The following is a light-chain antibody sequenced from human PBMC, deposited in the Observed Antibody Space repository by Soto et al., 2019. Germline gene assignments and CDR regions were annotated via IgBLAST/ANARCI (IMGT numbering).Light chain of an antibody. CDR3: GAWDDNLNSYV. J-gene: IGLJ1*01. CDR2: RNN. CDR1: SSNIDSNY. V-gene: IGLV1-47*01. Sequence: SVLTQPPSASGTPGQRVTISCSGRSSNIDSNYVYWYQQVPGTAPKLLIYRNNQRPSGVPDRFSASKSGTSASLAISGLRSDDEADYYCGAWDDNLNSYVFGTGTKVTVL.